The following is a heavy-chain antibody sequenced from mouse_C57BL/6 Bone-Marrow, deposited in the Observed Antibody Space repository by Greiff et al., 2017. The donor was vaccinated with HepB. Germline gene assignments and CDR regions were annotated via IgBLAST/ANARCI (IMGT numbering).Heavy chain of an antibody. V-gene: IGHV1-69*01. J-gene: IGHJ3*01. CDR3: AHGDDWDRASFAY. Sequence: QVQLQQPGAELVMPGASVKLSCKASGYTFTSYWMHWVKQRPGQGLEWIGEIDPADSYTNYNQKFKGKATLTVDKSSSTAYLQLSSLTSEDSAVYYCAHGDDWDRASFAYWGQGTLVTVSA. D-gene: IGHD4-1*01. CDR1: GYTFTSYW. CDR2: IDPADSYT.